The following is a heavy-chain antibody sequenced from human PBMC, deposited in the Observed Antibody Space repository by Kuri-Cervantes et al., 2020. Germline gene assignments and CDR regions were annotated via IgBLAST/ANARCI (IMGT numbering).Heavy chain of an antibody. CDR1: GFTFSSYA. CDR2: ISYDGSNK. CDR3: ARDGGYCSSTSCYGASGIDY. Sequence: GGSLRLSCAASGFTFSSYAMHWVRQAPGKGLEWVAVISYDGSNKYYADSVKGRFTISRDNSKNTLYLQMNSLRAEDTAVYYCARDGGYCSSTSCYGASGIDYWGQGTLVTVSS. D-gene: IGHD2-2*01. J-gene: IGHJ4*02. V-gene: IGHV3-30-3*01.